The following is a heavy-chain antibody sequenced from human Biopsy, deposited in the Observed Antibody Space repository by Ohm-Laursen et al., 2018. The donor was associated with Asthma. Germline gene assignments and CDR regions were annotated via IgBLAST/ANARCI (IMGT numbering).Heavy chain of an antibody. J-gene: IGHJ4*02. Sequence: ASAKVSCKISGYSLTDLSMHWVRRAPGQGLEWMGGHDHEEGGTVNARRFQGRVTMTEDTSTDTAYMELSSLSSDDTAVYYCASDFPKDYVRYNFQFWGQGTLVTASS. V-gene: IGHV1-24*01. D-gene: IGHD4-17*01. CDR1: GYSLTDLS. CDR3: ASDFPKDYVRYNFQF. CDR2: HDHEEGGT.